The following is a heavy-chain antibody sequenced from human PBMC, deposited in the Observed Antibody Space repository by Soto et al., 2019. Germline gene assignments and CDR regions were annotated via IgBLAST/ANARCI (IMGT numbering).Heavy chain of an antibody. V-gene: IGHV1-69*01. CDR3: ASDYSVADTYYYGMDV. CDR2: IIPLSGTA. Sequence: QVQLVQSGAEGKKPGSSVKVSCKASGGTFSNYAISWVRQAPGQGLEWMGGIIPLSGTANYAQKFQGRVTITADESTSTAYMELRSLRSEDTAVYYCASDYSVADTYYYGMDVWGQGTTVTVSS. CDR1: GGTFSNYA. J-gene: IGHJ6*02. D-gene: IGHD6-19*01.